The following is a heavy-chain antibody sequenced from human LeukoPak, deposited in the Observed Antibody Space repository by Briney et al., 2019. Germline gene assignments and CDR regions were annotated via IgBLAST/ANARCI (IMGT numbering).Heavy chain of an antibody. CDR3: ARDLYYDYVWGSYPLGY. V-gene: IGHV3-30*04. D-gene: IGHD3-16*02. CDR1: GFTFTNYA. CDR2: ISYDGSNK. J-gene: IGHJ4*02. Sequence: GGSLRLSCAVSGFTFTNYAMHWVRQAPGKGLEWVAVISYDGSNKYYADSVKGRFTISRDNSKNTLYLQMNSLRAEDTAVYYCARDLYYDYVWGSYPLGYWGQGTLVTVSS.